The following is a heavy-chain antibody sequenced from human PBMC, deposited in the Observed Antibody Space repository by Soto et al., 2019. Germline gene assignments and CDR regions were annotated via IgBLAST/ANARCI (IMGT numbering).Heavy chain of an antibody. CDR3: EREVRKQWFGPNSDY. CDR2: IKQDGNEK. D-gene: IGHD3-10*01. J-gene: IGHJ4*02. CDR1: WVTFVDLG. Sequence: GGLHRVCKTASWVTFVDLGRRRIRQTKGKGLEWVANIKQDGNEKYYVDSVKGRFTISRDNAKNSLYLQMSSLRAEDTAVYYCEREVRKQWFGPNSDYWRQRTPVTGSS. V-gene: IGHV3-7*03.